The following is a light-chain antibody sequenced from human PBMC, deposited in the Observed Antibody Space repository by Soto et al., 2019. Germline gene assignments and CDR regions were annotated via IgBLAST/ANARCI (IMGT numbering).Light chain of an antibody. CDR1: QSVSSSY. J-gene: IGKJ3*01. CDR2: GAS. CDR3: QQYGILPSFT. V-gene: IGKV3-20*01. Sequence: EIVLTQSPGTLSLSPGERANLSCRASQSVSSSYLAWYQQKPGQAPRLLIYGASGRATGIPDRVSGSGSGTDFTLTNSSLEAALFAVYSCQQYGILPSFTFGPGTKVDIK.